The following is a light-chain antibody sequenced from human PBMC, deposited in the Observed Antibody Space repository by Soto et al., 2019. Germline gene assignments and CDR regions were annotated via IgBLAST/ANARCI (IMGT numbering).Light chain of an antibody. CDR1: QSVSSY. CDR2: GAS. CDR3: QQYGSSPV. Sequence: EIVLTQSPATLSLSPGERATLSCRASQSVSSYLAWYQQKPGQAPRLLIYGASSRATGIPDRFSGSGSGTDFTLTISRLEPDDFAVYYCQQYGSSPVFGQGTRLEIK. V-gene: IGKV3-20*01. J-gene: IGKJ5*01.